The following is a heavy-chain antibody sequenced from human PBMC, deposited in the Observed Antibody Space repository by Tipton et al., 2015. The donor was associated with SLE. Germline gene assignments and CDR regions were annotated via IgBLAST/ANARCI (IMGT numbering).Heavy chain of an antibody. V-gene: IGHV3-20*04. CDR1: GFTFDDYG. D-gene: IGHD2-2*01. J-gene: IGHJ3*02. CDR3: AREGLVVPAAMVVAFDI. Sequence: SLRLSCAASGFTFDDYGMSWVRQVPGKGLEWVSGINWNGGSTGYADSVKGRFTISRDNAKNSLYLQMNSLRDEDTALYYCAREGLVVPAAMVVAFDIWGQGTMVIVSS. CDR2: INWNGGST.